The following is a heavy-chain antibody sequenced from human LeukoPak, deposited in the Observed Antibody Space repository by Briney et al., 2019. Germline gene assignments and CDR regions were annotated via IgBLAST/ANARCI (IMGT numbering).Heavy chain of an antibody. V-gene: IGHV3-7*01. CDR2: INQDGSAK. J-gene: IGHJ4*01. CDR1: GFTFSGSW. Sequence: GGSLRLSCAASGFTFSGSWMSLGRQAPGKWLEWVVNINQDGSAKNYLDPVKGRFTISIDRGKNSLYLQMNSLRDEDAAVYYCARELSWSGRDYWGHGTLVTVSS. D-gene: IGHD3-3*01. CDR3: ARELSWSGRDY.